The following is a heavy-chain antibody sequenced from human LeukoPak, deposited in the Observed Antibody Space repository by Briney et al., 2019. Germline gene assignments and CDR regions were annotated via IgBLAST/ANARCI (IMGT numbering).Heavy chain of an antibody. J-gene: IGHJ3*02. Sequence: ALVKVSCKASGYTFTSYGISWVRQAPGQGLEWMGWISAYNGNTNYAQKLQGRVTMTTDTSTSTAYMELRSLRSDDTAVYYCARDLTGGDAFDIWGQGTMVTVSS. D-gene: IGHD3-9*01. V-gene: IGHV1-18*01. CDR2: ISAYNGNT. CDR3: ARDLTGGDAFDI. CDR1: GYTFTSYG.